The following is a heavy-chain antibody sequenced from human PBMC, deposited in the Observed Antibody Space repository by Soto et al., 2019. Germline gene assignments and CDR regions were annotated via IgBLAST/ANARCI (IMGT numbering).Heavy chain of an antibody. Sequence: EVQLVESGGGLVQPGGSLRLSCAASGFTFSSHDMHWVRQATGKGLEWVSGIGFVGDTYYPDSVKGRFTISRENDKNSLYLQMTCLRAGDTAVYYCARGYYFGMDVWGQGTTVTVSS. V-gene: IGHV3-13*04. CDR2: IGFVGDT. J-gene: IGHJ6*02. CDR1: GFTFSSHD. CDR3: ARGYYFGMDV.